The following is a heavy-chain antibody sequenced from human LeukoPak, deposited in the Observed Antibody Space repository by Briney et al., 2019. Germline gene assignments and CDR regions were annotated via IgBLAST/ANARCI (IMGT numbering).Heavy chain of an antibody. Sequence: PSETLSLTCTVSGGSISSYYWSWIRQPAGKGLEWIGRIYTSGSTNYNPSLKSRVTMSVDTSKNQFSLKLSSVTAADTAVYYCARDAYVVVPAASGWFDPWGQGTLVTVSS. CDR3: ARDAYVVVPAASGWFDP. CDR1: GGSISSYY. V-gene: IGHV4-4*07. CDR2: IYTSGST. J-gene: IGHJ5*02. D-gene: IGHD2-2*01.